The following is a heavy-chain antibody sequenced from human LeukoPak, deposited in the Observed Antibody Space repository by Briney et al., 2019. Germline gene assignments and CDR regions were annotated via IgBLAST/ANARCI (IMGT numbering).Heavy chain of an antibody. V-gene: IGHV4-59*01. D-gene: IGHD5-18*01. CDR2: IYYSGST. Sequence: SETLSLTCTVSGGSISSYYWSWIPQPPGKGLEWIGYIYYSGSTNYNPSLKSRVTISVDTSKNHFYLKLSSVTAADTAVYYCARGGGYSYGSNWFDPWGQGTLVTVSS. CDR1: GGSISSYY. CDR3: ARGGGYSYGSNWFDP. J-gene: IGHJ5*02.